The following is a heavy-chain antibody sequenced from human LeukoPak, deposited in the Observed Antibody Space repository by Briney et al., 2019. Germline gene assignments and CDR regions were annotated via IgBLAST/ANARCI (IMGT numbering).Heavy chain of an antibody. CDR3: ARMAIRQGGYGMDV. J-gene: IGHJ6*02. CDR1: GGTFISYA. D-gene: IGHD1-26*01. V-gene: IGHV1-69*13. CDR2: IIPIFGTA. Sequence: ASVKVSCKASGGTFISYAISWVRQAPGQGLEWMGGIIPIFGTANYAQKFQGRVTITADESTSTAYMELSSLRSEDTAVYYCARMAIRQGGYGMDVWGQGTTVTVSS.